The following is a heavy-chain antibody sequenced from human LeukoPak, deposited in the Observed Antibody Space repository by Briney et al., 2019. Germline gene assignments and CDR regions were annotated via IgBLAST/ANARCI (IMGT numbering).Heavy chain of an antibody. V-gene: IGHV1-18*01. D-gene: IGHD4-17*01. J-gene: IGHJ4*02. CDR1: GGTFSSYA. CDR2: ISAYNGNT. Sequence: ASVKVSCKASGGTFSSYAISWVRQAPGQGLEWMGWISAYNGNTNYAQKLQGRVTMTTDTSTSTAYMELRSLRSDDTAVYYCARDVGWGTVTTLTIWGQGTLVTVSS. CDR3: ARDVGWGTVTTLTI.